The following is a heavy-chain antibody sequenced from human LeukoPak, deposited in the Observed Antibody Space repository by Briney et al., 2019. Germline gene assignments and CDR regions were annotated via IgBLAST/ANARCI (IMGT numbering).Heavy chain of an antibody. CDR1: GGSMSSYY. CDR3: ARAVVPYYFDY. D-gene: IGHD2-15*01. J-gene: IGHJ4*02. Sequence: SETLSLTCTVSGGSMSSYYWIWIRQPPGKGLEWIGYIYYSGITNYNPSVKSRVTISVDTSKNQFSLKLSSVTAADTAVYYCARAVVPYYFDYWGQGTLVTVSS. CDR2: IYYSGIT. V-gene: IGHV4-59*01.